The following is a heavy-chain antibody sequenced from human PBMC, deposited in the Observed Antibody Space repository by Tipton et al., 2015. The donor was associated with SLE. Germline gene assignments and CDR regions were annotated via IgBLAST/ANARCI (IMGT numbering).Heavy chain of an antibody. J-gene: IGHJ6*02. V-gene: IGHV4-59*01. D-gene: IGHD6-13*01. CDR2: IFYAGST. Sequence: TLSLTCTVSGGSLNSYYWNWIRLPPGKGLEWIGYIFYAGSTNYNPSLRSRVTISVDTSKNQFSLKLSSVTAADTAVYYCARHNGYSSRWYYYYGMDVWGQGTTVTVSS. CDR1: GGSLNSYY. CDR3: ARHNGYSSRWYYYYGMDV.